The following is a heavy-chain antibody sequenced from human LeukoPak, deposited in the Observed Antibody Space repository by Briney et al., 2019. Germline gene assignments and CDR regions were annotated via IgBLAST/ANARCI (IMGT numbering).Heavy chain of an antibody. Sequence: GGSLRLSCAASGFTFSNYWIHWVRQAPGKGLVWVSRINPAGIYVNYADSVKGRFTISRDNAKNTVYLQMNSLRAEDTALFYCVRDWDHFDFDSWGQGTLVTVSS. CDR1: GFTFSNYW. V-gene: IGHV3-74*01. J-gene: IGHJ5*01. D-gene: IGHD1-26*01. CDR3: VRDWDHFDFDS. CDR2: INPAGIYV.